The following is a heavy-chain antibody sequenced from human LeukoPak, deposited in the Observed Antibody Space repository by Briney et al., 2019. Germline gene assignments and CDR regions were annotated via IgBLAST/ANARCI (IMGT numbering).Heavy chain of an antibody. CDR2: IPASGPKT. CDR1: GFTFSSSA. D-gene: IGHD3-16*01. V-gene: IGHV3-23*01. CDR3: VKEASKTFGIYTADY. Sequence: GGSLRLSCAASGFTFSSSAMGWVRRAPQKGLEWVSAIPASGPKTYYTGSVRGRFTISRDNSKNTVYLQMQRLRAEDTAVYYCVKEASKTFGIYTADYWGQGTLVTVSS. J-gene: IGHJ4*02.